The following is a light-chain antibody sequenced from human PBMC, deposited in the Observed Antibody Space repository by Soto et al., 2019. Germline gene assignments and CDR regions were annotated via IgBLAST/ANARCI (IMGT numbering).Light chain of an antibody. CDR3: QQYGSSPVT. J-gene: IGKJ1*01. V-gene: IGKV3-20*01. Sequence: DIVLTQSPGTLSLSPGERATLSCRASQSVNNNLAWYQQKLGQAPRLLIYGASSRATGIPDRFSGSGSGTDFTLTISRLEPEDFAVYYCQQYGSSPVTFGQGTKVDI. CDR2: GAS. CDR1: QSVNNN.